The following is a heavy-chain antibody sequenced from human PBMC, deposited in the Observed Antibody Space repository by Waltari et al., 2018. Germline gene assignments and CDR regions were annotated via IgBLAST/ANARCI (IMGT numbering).Heavy chain of an antibody. V-gene: IGHV3-23*01. D-gene: IGHD3-22*01. CDR3: AKAHFYDTSGYIEH. CDR1: GFIFNNYA. Sequence: GQVLESGGGLVQRGGSLRLPWAASGFIFNNYAINWVRQAPGKGLEGVSVINGYGDKTYYADSVKGRFTLSRDNSRNTLSLQMNSLRAEDTAVYYCAKAHFYDTSGYIEHWGQGTLVTVSS. J-gene: IGHJ5*02. CDR2: INGYGDKT.